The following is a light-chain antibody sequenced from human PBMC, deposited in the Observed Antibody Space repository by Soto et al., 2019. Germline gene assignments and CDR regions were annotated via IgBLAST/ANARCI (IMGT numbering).Light chain of an antibody. CDR1: SSDVGSYNL. J-gene: IGLJ3*02. Sequence: QSALTQPASVSRSPGQSITISCTGTSSDVGSYNLVSWYQQHPGKAPKLMIYEVSKRPSGVSNRFSGSKSGNTASLTISGLQAEDEADYYCCSYAGSSTFEVFGGGTKVTVL. CDR3: CSYAGSSTFEV. V-gene: IGLV2-23*02. CDR2: EVS.